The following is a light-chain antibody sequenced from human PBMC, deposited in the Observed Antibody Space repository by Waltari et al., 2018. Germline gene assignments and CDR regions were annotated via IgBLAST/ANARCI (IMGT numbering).Light chain of an antibody. J-gene: IGKJ2*01. CDR3: QQLNSYPPWYT. CDR1: QGMSSY. V-gene: IGKV1-9*01. Sequence: IQLTQSPSSLSASVGDRVTITCRASQGMSSYLAWYQQKPGKAPKLLSYAASTLQSGGPSRLSGSVSGTYFTLTISSLQPEDFATYYCQQLNSYPPWYTFGQGTKLEIK. CDR2: AAS.